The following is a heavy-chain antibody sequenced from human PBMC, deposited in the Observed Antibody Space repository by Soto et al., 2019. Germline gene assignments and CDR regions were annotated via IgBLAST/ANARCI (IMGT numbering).Heavy chain of an antibody. CDR1: GYTFTIYG. V-gene: IGHV1-18*01. CDR2: ISVYSGNT. J-gene: IGHJ4*02. CDR3: ARYNGDGPDY. D-gene: IGHD4-17*01. Sequence: QVQLVQSGAEVKKPGASVKVSCKASGYTFTIYGISWVRQAPGQGLEWMGWISVYSGNTKYAQKFQGRLTMTTDTSTTTAYMELRSLRSDDTAVYYCARYNGDGPDYWGQGTLVTVSS.